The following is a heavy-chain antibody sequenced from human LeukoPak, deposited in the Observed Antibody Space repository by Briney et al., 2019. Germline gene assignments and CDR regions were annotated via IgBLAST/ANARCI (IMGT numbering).Heavy chain of an antibody. D-gene: IGHD3-10*01. V-gene: IGHV3-7*01. CDR1: GFSFRDYW. Sequence: GGSLRLSCEASGFSFRDYWMTWIRQAPGKGLEWVANIKQDTIEKNYLDSVRGRFTISRDNAKNSLYLQMNSLRAEDTAVYYCASGFGIFDYWGQGALVIVSS. CDR3: ASGFGIFDY. CDR2: IKQDTIEK. J-gene: IGHJ4*02.